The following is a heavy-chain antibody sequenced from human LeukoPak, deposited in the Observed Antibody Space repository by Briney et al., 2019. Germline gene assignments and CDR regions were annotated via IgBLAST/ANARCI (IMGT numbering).Heavy chain of an antibody. CDR1: GFTFSSYS. V-gene: IGHV3-21*01. Sequence: GRSLRLSCAVWGFTFSSYSMNWVRQAPGKGLEWVSSISSSSSYIYYADSVKGRFTISRDNAKNSLYLQMNSLRAEDTAVYYCARSEGHCSGGSCYTFDIWGQGTMVTVSS. J-gene: IGHJ3*02. CDR2: ISSSSSYI. D-gene: IGHD2-15*01. CDR3: ARSEGHCSGGSCYTFDI.